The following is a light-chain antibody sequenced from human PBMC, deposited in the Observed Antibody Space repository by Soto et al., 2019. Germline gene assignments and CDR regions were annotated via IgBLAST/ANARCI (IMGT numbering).Light chain of an antibody. Sequence: EIVMTQSPATLSVSPGDRATLSSRASQSISANLAWYQQKPGQTPRLLIYGASTRASGVPAKFSGSGSGTEFTLTISSLQSEDFAVYYCQQYNNWPRTFGQGTKVDI. CDR2: GAS. CDR1: QSISAN. V-gene: IGKV3-15*01. CDR3: QQYNNWPRT. J-gene: IGKJ1*01.